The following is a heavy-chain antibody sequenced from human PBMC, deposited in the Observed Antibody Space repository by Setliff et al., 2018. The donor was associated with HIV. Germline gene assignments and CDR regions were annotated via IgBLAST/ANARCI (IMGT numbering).Heavy chain of an antibody. CDR1: GYTLSELS. V-gene: IGHV1-24*01. CDR3: AASISSRHYYGSSL. CDR2: FNPEEGKT. D-gene: IGHD3-10*01. J-gene: IGHJ2*01. Sequence: GASVKGSCKISGYTLSELSMHWVRQAPGKGLEWMVGFNPEEGKTIYAQKFQGRVTMTEDTSTDTAFMDLNNLRSEDTAVYYCAASISSRHYYGSSLWGRGTLVTVSS.